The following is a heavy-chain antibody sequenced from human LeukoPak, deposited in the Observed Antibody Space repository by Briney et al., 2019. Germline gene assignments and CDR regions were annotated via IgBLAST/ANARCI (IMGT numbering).Heavy chain of an antibody. Sequence: SETLSLTCTVSGGSVYTSDYYWGWVRQPPGKGPEWIGDIFYTGKTNYNPSLKSRVTISVDTSKNQFSLKLSSVTAADTAVYYCASGMATIDYWGQGTLVTVSS. CDR3: ASGMATIDY. J-gene: IGHJ4*02. D-gene: IGHD5-24*01. CDR2: IFYTGKT. CDR1: GGSVYTSDYY. V-gene: IGHV4-39*07.